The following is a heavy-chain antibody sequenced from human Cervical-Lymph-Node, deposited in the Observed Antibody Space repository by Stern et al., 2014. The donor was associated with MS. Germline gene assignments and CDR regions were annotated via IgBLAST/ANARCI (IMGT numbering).Heavy chain of an antibody. D-gene: IGHD1-1*01. V-gene: IGHV1-69*01. CDR3: ARDNDDNGMDV. J-gene: IGHJ6*02. CDR1: GGIFSNYA. Sequence: QVQLVQSGAEVKKPGSSVTVSCKASGGIFSNYALSWVRQAPGQGLECMGAVIPLFGTTFSAQKFQGRVTITADESTSTVYMDLSSLRSEDTAVYYCARDNDDNGMDVWGQGTTITVSS. CDR2: VIPLFGTT.